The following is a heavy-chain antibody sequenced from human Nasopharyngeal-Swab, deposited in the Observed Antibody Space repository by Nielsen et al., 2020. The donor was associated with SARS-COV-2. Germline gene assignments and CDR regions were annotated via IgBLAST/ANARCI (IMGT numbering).Heavy chain of an antibody. J-gene: IGHJ5*02. V-gene: IGHV3-23*01. CDR3: AGDQWLAFHNWFDP. D-gene: IGHD6-19*01. CDR1: GFTFSSYA. CDR2: ISGSGGST. Sequence: GESLKISCAASGFTFSSYAMSWVRQAPGKGLEWASAISGSGGSTYYADSVKGRFTISRDNSKNTLYLQMNSLRAEDTAVYYCAGDQWLAFHNWFDPWGQGTLVTVSS.